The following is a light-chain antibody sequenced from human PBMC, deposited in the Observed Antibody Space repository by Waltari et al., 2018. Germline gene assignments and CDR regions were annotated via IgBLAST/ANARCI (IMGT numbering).Light chain of an antibody. CDR1: QRVSSSY. CDR2: GTS. J-gene: IGKJ1*01. Sequence: EIVLTQSPGTLSLSPGERATLSCRASQRVSSSYLAWYQRIPGQAPRRLIYGTSSRATGIPDRVSGSGSGTDFTLTISRLEPEDFAVYYCQQYGSSPPWTFGQGTKVEIK. CDR3: QQYGSSPPWT. V-gene: IGKV3-20*01.